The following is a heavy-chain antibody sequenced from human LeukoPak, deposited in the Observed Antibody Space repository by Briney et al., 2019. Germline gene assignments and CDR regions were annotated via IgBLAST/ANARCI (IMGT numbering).Heavy chain of an antibody. CDR1: GGSISSSNW. Sequence: PSETLSLTCAVSGGSISSSNWWSWVRPPPGKGLEWIGEIFHSGSTNYNPSLKNRVTISVDKSKNQVSLKLNSVTAADTAVYYCARFVGSSWLAFDIWGQGTMVTVSS. J-gene: IGHJ3*02. V-gene: IGHV4-4*02. CDR2: IFHSGST. D-gene: IGHD6-13*01. CDR3: ARFVGSSWLAFDI.